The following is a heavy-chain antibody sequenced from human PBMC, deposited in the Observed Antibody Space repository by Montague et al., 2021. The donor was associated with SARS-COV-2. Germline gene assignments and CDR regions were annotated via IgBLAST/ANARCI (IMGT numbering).Heavy chain of an antibody. V-gene: IGHV4-61*02. J-gene: IGHJ4*02. CDR3: ASSHCGGDCY. CDR2: IHTSGNT. D-gene: IGHD2-21*02. CDR1: GGSISYGRYF. Sequence: TLSLTCTVSGGSISYGRYFWTWIRQPAGKGLEWIGRIHTSGNTNYNLYLKSRVAISIDTSKDQFSMALSSVTAADTDVYYCASSHCGGDCYSGQGTLVTVSS.